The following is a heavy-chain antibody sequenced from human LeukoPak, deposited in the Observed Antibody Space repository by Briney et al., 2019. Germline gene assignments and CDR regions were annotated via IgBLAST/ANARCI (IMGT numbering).Heavy chain of an antibody. CDR3: ARAVSGYHPGDYYYYYYMDV. CDR1: GGSISSYY. CDR2: IYTSGST. J-gene: IGHJ6*03. D-gene: IGHD3-22*01. Sequence: SETLSLTCTVSGGSISSYYWSWIRQPAGKGLEWIGRIYTSGSTNYNPSLKSRVTMSVDTSKNQFSLKLSSVTAADTAVYYCARAVSGYHPGDYYYYYYMDVWGKGTTATVSS. V-gene: IGHV4-4*07.